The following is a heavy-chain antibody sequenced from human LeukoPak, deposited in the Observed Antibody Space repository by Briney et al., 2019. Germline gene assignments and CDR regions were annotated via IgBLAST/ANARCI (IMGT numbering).Heavy chain of an antibody. CDR2: IIPIFGTA. V-gene: IGHV1-69*05. D-gene: IGHD3-3*01. CDR1: VGTFSSYA. CDR3: ASNSDFWSGTTPGYFDL. Sequence: SVKVSCKASVGTFSSYAISWVGQAPGQGLEWMGGIIPIFGTANYAQKFQGRVTITTDESTSTAYMELSSLRSEDTAVYYCASNSDFWSGTTPGYFDLWGRGTLVTVSS. J-gene: IGHJ2*01.